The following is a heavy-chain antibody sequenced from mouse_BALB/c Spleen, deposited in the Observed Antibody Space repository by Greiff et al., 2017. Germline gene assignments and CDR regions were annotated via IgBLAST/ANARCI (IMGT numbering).Heavy chain of an antibody. CDR2: IYPGGGYT. V-gene: IGHV1-63*02. Sequence: QVHVKQSGAELVRPGTSVKISCKASGYTFTNYWLGWVKQRPGHGLEWIGDIYPGGGYTNYNEKFKGKATLTADTSSSTAYMQLSSLTSEDSAVYFCARYDGYYDYWGQGTTLTVSS. CDR1: GYTFTNYW. J-gene: IGHJ2*01. D-gene: IGHD2-3*01. CDR3: ARYDGYYDY.